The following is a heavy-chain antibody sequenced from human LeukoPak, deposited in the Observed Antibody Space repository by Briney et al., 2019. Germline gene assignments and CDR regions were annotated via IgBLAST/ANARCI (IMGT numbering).Heavy chain of an antibody. CDR1: GFTFSSYA. D-gene: IGHD3-22*01. J-gene: IGHJ4*02. CDR2: IGGSGSAT. V-gene: IGHV3-21*06. Sequence: GGSLRLSCAASGFTFSSYAMNWVRQAPGQGLEWVSSIGGSGSATFYADSVRGRFTVSRDNAKNSLFLQLNSLRAEDSAVYYCAKDKFDYDSTGYPYDYWGQGVLVTVSS. CDR3: AKDKFDYDSTGYPYDY.